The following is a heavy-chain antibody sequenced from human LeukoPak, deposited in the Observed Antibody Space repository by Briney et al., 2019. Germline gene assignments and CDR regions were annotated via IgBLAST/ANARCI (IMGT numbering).Heavy chain of an antibody. V-gene: IGHV4-39*01. D-gene: IGHD3-10*01. CDR3: AKHYMGSSYNHGLDC. J-gene: IGHJ4*02. CDR2: IYYSGTT. Sequence: SETLSLTCTVSGGSISSDNYYWGWIRQPPGKGLEWIGSIYYSGTTYYSPSLKSRVTISVDTSKNQFSLKLSSVTAADTALYYCAKHYMGSSYNHGLDCWGQGTLVTVSS. CDR1: GGSISSDNYY.